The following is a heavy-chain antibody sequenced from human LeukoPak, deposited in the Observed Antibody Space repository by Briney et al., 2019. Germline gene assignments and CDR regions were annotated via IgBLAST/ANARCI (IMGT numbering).Heavy chain of an antibody. D-gene: IGHD3-16*01. CDR2: IYYSGST. V-gene: IGHV4-59*01. CDR1: AGSISSYY. Sequence: SETLSLTCTVSAGSISSYYWSWIRQPPGKGLEWIGYIYYSGSTNYNPSLKSRVTISVDTSKNQFSLRLSSVTAADAAVYYCARGLGGYFDYWGQGTLVTVSS. CDR3: ARGLGGYFDY. J-gene: IGHJ4*02.